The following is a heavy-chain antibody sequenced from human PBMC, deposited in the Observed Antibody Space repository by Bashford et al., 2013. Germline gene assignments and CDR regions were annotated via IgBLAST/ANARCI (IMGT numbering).Heavy chain of an antibody. Sequence: SETLSLTCTISGGTITNDRYYWGWIRQPPGKGLECIGSIYYSGSTYDNPSLKSRVTISVSSVTAADTAVYYCARHGMVGEWTYDYYGMDVWGQGTTVTVSS. J-gene: IGHJ6*02. CDR1: GGTITNDRYY. CDR3: ARHGMVGEWTYDYYGMDV. V-gene: IGHV4-39*01. D-gene: IGHD3-10*02. CDR2: IYYSGST.